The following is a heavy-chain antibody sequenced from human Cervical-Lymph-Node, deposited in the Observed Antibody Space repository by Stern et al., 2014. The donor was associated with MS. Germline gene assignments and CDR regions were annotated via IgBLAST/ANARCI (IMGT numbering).Heavy chain of an antibody. CDR1: GFSFTANW. J-gene: IGHJ4*02. D-gene: IGHD4-17*01. CDR3: ARDYGDYAFDY. V-gene: IGHV5-51*01. CDR2: IYPGDSDT. Sequence: EVQLVASGAEVKKPGESLKISCKGSGFSFTANWLDWVRQMPGQRLEWMGIIYPGDSDTRDSPSFQGQVTISADKSISTAYLQWSSLKASDTAMYYCARDYGDYAFDYWGQGTLVTVSS.